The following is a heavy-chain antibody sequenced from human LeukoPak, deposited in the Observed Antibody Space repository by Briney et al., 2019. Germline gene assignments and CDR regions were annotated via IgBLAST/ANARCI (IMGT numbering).Heavy chain of an antibody. Sequence: GGSLRLSCAASGFTFSSYAMSWVRQAPGKGLEWVSAISGSGGSTYYADSVKGRFTISRDNSKNTLYLQVNSLRAEDTGVYYCAKGDVYSGYDFLDYWGQGTLVTVSS. V-gene: IGHV3-23*01. CDR3: AKGDVYSGYDFLDY. D-gene: IGHD5-12*01. CDR2: ISGSGGST. J-gene: IGHJ4*02. CDR1: GFTFSSYA.